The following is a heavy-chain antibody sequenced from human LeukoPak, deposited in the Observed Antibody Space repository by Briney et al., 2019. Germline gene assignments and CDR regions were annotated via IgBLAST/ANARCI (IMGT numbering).Heavy chain of an antibody. V-gene: IGHV3-11*06. J-gene: IGHJ3*01. CDR2: ISGSGHDI. Sequence: PGGSLRLSCAASGFTFSDSYMTWVRQAPGKGVEWVAYISGSGHDINYSDSVKGRFTISRDNAKNSLYLQMNSLRAEDTAVYYCARVSYTQDHSSSGPSTPWGQGTMVTVSS. D-gene: IGHD6-19*01. CDR1: GFTFSDSY. CDR3: ARVSYTQDHSSSGPSTP.